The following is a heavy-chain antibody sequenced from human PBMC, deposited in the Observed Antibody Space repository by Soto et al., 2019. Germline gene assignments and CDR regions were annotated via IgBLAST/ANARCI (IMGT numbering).Heavy chain of an antibody. CDR3: AKDLAPSTLGYCSSTSCYLYYYYGMDV. V-gene: IGHV3-23*01. Sequence: GGSLRLSCAASGFTFSSYAMSWVRQAPGKGLEWVSAISGSGGSTYYADSVKGRFTISRDNSKNTLYLRMNSLRAEDTAVYYCAKDLAPSTLGYCSSTSCYLYYYYGMDVWGQGTTVTVSS. CDR2: ISGSGGST. D-gene: IGHD2-2*01. CDR1: GFTFSSYA. J-gene: IGHJ6*02.